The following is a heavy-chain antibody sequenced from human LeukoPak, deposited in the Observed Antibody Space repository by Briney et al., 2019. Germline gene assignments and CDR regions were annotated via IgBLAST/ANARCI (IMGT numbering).Heavy chain of an antibody. J-gene: IGHJ4*01. CDR3: TALGRYCSGGSCYWIDY. CDR2: IKSKTADGTP. Sequence: RGSLSLSCAPSGFTFRNAWMGWVRPAPGRVVGWVGCIKSKTADGTPDYAAPVTGRFTISRDDSQNTPYVQMNSLKTEDTAVYYCTALGRYCSGGSCYWIDYWGQGTLVTVSS. D-gene: IGHD2-15*01. V-gene: IGHV3-15*01. CDR1: GFTFRNAW.